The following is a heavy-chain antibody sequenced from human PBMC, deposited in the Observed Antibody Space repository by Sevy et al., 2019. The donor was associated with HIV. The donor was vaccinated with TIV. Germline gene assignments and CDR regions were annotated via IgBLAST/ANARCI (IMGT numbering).Heavy chain of an antibody. CDR3: ARLPSYDFWSGYYNSEYYYYGMDV. CDR1: GGSISSYY. J-gene: IGHJ6*02. Sequence: KQSQTLSLTCTVSGGSISSYYWSWIRQPPGKGLEWIGYIYYSGSTNYNPSLKSRVTISVDTSKNQFSLKLSSVTAADTAVYYCARLPSYDFWSGYYNSEYYYYGMDVWGQGTTVTVSS. CDR2: IYYSGST. D-gene: IGHD3-3*01. V-gene: IGHV4-59*01.